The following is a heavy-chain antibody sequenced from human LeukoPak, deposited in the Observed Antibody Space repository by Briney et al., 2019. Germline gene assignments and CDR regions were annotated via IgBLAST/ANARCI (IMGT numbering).Heavy chain of an antibody. CDR1: GFTFSSYG. CDR3: ATGGTSGGVIVHGDPAYFDY. V-gene: IGHV3-30*03. D-gene: IGHD3-16*02. CDR2: ISYDGSNK. Sequence: GGSLRLSCAASGFTFSSYGMHWVRQAPGKGLEWVAVISYDGSNKYYADSVKGRFTISRDDSKNTLYLQMNSLRAEDTAVYYCATGGTSGGVIVHGDPAYFDYWGQGTLVTASS. J-gene: IGHJ4*02.